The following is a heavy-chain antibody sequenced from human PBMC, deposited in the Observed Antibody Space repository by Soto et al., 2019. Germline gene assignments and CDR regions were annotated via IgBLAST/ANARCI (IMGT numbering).Heavy chain of an antibody. CDR1: GFTFSSYS. J-gene: IGHJ4*02. V-gene: IGHV3-48*01. CDR3: AILATGIAAARFDY. CDR2: ISSSSSTI. Sequence: HPGGSLRLSCAASGFTFSSYSMNWVRQAPGKGLEWVSYISSSSSTIYYADSVKGRFTISRDNAKNSLYLQMNSLRAEDTAVYYCAILATGIAAARFDYWGQGTLVTVSS. D-gene: IGHD6-13*01.